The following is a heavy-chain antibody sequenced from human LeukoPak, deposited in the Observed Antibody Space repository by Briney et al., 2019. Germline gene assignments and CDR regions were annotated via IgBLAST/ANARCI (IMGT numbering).Heavy chain of an antibody. V-gene: IGHV3-30-3*01. CDR3: AKDRGHQYYYDSSGYSVSYFDY. CDR1: GFTFSSYA. CDR2: ISYDGSNK. D-gene: IGHD3-22*01. J-gene: IGHJ4*02. Sequence: GGSLRLSCAASGFTFSSYAMHWVRQAPGKGLEWVAVISYDGSNKYYADSVKGRFTISRDNSKNTLYLQMNSLRAEDAAVYYCAKDRGHQYYYDSSGYSVSYFDYWGQGTLVTVSS.